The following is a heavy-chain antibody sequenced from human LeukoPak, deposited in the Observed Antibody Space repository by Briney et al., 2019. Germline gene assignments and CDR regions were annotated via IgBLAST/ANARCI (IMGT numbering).Heavy chain of an antibody. Sequence: NPSETLSLTCTVSGGSISSYYWSWIRQPPGKGLEWIGYIYYSGSTNYNPSLKSRVTISVDTSKNQFSLKLSSVTAADTAVYYCDSQLHQGYFDYWGQGTLVTVSS. CDR3: DSQLHQGYFDY. J-gene: IGHJ4*02. CDR1: GGSISSYY. V-gene: IGHV4-59*08. CDR2: IYYSGST. D-gene: IGHD2-15*01.